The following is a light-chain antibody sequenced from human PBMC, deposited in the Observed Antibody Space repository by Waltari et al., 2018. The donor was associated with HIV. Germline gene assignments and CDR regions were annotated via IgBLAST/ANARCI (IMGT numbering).Light chain of an antibody. Sequence: QSALTQPPSTSGTPGQKVTIPCSGSSPNIGANYVSWYQQLPGTAPKLLIYRNSQRPSGVRDPFSGSKSGTSASLAINDLRSEDEAEYHCAAWDDSLSGWVFGGGTNLTVL. J-gene: IGLJ3*02. CDR2: RNS. CDR3: AAWDDSLSGWV. V-gene: IGLV1-47*01. CDR1: SPNIGANY.